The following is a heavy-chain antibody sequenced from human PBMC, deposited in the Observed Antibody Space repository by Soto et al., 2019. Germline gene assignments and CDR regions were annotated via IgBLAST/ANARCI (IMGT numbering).Heavy chain of an antibody. Sequence: SETLSLTCTVPGGSISSSSYYWGWIRQPPGKGLEWIGSIYYSGSTYYNPSLKSRVTISVDTSKNQFSLKLSSVTAADTAVYYCARLRRDGYNWDYWGQGTLVTVSS. D-gene: IGHD5-12*01. V-gene: IGHV4-39*01. J-gene: IGHJ4*02. CDR3: ARLRRDGYNWDY. CDR2: IYYSGST. CDR1: GGSISSSSYY.